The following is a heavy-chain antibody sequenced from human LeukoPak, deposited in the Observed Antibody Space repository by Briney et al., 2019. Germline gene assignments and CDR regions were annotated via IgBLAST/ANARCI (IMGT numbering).Heavy chain of an antibody. Sequence: ASVKVSCKASGYTFTRYYMHWVGQAPGQGGEGMGRIDPNSGGKNYAQKFQGRVTITRDTDISTAYMEVSRLRSDDAAVYYCAREGDGYKRGDWYFDLWVRGTLVTVSS. CDR3: AREGDGYKRGDWYFDL. CDR1: GYTFTRYY. CDR2: IDPNSGGK. J-gene: IGHJ2*01. D-gene: IGHD5-24*01. V-gene: IGHV1-2*06.